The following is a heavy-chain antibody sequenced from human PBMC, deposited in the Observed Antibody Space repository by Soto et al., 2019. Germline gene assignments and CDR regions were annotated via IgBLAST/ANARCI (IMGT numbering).Heavy chain of an antibody. Sequence: GASVKVSCKASGYTFTSYYMHWVRQAPGQGLEWMGWISAYNGNTNYAQKLQGRVTMTTDTSTSTAYMELRSLRSDDTAVYYCARDFEVSGNIAAAGVDYWGQGTLVTVSS. D-gene: IGHD6-13*01. J-gene: IGHJ4*02. CDR3: ARDFEVSGNIAAAGVDY. V-gene: IGHV1-18*04. CDR2: ISAYNGNT. CDR1: GYTFTSYY.